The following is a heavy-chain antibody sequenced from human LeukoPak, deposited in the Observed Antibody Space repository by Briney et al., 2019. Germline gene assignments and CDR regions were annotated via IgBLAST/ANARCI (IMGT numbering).Heavy chain of an antibody. J-gene: IGHJ4*02. CDR1: GGSFGGYY. Sequence: PSETLSLTCAVYGGSFGGYYWSWIRQPPGKGLEWIGEINHSVSTNYNPSLKSRVTISVDTSRNQFSLKLSSVTAADTAVYYCARSSYRGPYYFDYWGQGTLVTVSS. V-gene: IGHV4-34*01. CDR2: INHSVST. CDR3: ARSSYRGPYYFDY. D-gene: IGHD5-18*01.